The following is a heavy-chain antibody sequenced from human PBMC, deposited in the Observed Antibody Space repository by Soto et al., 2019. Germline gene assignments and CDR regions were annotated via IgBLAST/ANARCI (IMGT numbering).Heavy chain of an antibody. Sequence: PGGSLRLSCAASGFTFSSYAMSWVRQAPGKGLEWVSGIXGXGXXXXXXXXXXXXXXXXXXNSKNTLYVQMNSLRAEDTAVYYCAKGGTKYCTSGECYSDWFDPWGQGTLVTVSS. CDR2: IXGXGXXX. CDR3: AKGGTKYCTSGECYSDWFDP. CDR1: GFTFSSYA. J-gene: IGHJ5*02. V-gene: IGHV3-23*01. D-gene: IGHD2-8*01.